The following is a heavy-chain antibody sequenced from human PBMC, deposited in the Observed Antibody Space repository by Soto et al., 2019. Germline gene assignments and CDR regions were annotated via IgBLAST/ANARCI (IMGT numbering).Heavy chain of an antibody. D-gene: IGHD3-16*02. CDR2: INAGNGNT. Sequence: ASVKVSCKASGYTFTSYAMHWVRQAPGQRLEWMGWINAGNGNTKYSQKFQGRVTITRDTSASTAYMELSSLRSEDMAVYYCARDRPYYDYVWGSYRYRFDPWGQGTLVTV. J-gene: IGHJ5*02. CDR1: GYTFTSYA. V-gene: IGHV1-3*01. CDR3: ARDRPYYDYVWGSYRYRFDP.